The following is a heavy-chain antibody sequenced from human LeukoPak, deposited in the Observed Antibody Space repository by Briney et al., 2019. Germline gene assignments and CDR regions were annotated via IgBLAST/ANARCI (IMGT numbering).Heavy chain of an antibody. V-gene: IGHV3-74*01. CDR1: GFTFSSYW. J-gene: IGHJ4*02. CDR3: ARAGPPHYYFDY. Sequence: PGGSLRLSCVASGFTFSSYWMHWVRQDPRKGLVWVSRISGDGRNINYADSVRGRFTISRDNAKNTLYLQMNTLRVEDTAVYYCARAGPPHYYFDYWGQGTLVTVSS. CDR2: ISGDGRNI.